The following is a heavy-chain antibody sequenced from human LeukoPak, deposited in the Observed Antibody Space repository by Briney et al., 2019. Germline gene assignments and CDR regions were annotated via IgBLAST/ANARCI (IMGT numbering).Heavy chain of an antibody. Sequence: GSLRLSCAASGFTFSSYSMNWVRQAPGKGLEWVSSISSSSSYIYYADSVKGRFTISRDNAKNSLYLQMNSLRAEDTAVYYCARESRAWQLVYFDYWGQGTLVTVSS. D-gene: IGHD6-13*01. CDR2: ISSSSSYI. CDR3: ARESRAWQLVYFDY. V-gene: IGHV3-21*01. CDR1: GFTFSSYS. J-gene: IGHJ4*02.